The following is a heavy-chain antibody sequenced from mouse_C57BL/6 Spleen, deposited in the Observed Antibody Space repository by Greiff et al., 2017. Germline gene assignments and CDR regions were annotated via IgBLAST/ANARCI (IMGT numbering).Heavy chain of an antibody. Sequence: QVQLKESGAELARPGASVKLSCKASGYTFTSYGISWVKQRTGQGLEWIGEIYPRSGNTYYNEKFKGKATLTADKSSSTAYMELRSLTSEDSAVYCCARSGDGSSFFDYWGQGTTLTVSS. J-gene: IGHJ2*01. V-gene: IGHV1-81*01. D-gene: IGHD1-1*01. CDR2: IYPRSGNT. CDR3: ARSGDGSSFFDY. CDR1: GYTFTSYG.